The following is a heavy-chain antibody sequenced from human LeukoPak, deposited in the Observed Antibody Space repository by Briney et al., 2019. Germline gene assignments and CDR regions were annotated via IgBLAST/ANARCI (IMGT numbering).Heavy chain of an antibody. D-gene: IGHD5-12*01. CDR3: ARGGQPPG. V-gene: IGHV1-2*06. J-gene: IGHJ4*02. CDR2: LSTNNGAT. Sequence: GASVKVSCKASGYTFTGSYMHWVRQAAGQGLEWMGRLSTNNGATNYAQKFQGSVTMTRDTSITTAYMELTRLTSDDTAVYYCARGGQPPGWGQGTLVTVSS. CDR1: GYTFTGSY.